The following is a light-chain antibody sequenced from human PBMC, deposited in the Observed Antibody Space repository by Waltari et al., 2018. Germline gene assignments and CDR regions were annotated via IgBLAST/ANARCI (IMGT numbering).Light chain of an antibody. CDR3: EVWDSSGDHFWV. J-gene: IGLJ3*02. CDR1: DIGSKS. Sequence: SYVLTQPPSVSVPPGKTAKITCGGNDIGSKSVHWYQKKAGQAPLLVIYYDNDRPSGIPERFSGSNSGSTATLTISRVEAGDEADYYCEVWDSSGDHFWVFGGGTKLTVL. V-gene: IGLV3-21*04. CDR2: YDN.